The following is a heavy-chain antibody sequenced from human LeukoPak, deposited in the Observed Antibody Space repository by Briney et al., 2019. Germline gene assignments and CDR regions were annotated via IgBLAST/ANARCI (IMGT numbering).Heavy chain of an antibody. Sequence: ASVKVSCKASGYTFTSYAMNWVRQAPGQGLEWMGWISAYNGNTNYAQKLQGRVTMTTDTSTSTAYMELRSLRSDDTAVYYCARDPSGSYYNPLDYWGQGTLVTVSS. CDR2: ISAYNGNT. J-gene: IGHJ4*02. CDR3: ARDPSGSYYNPLDY. V-gene: IGHV1-18*01. D-gene: IGHD1-26*01. CDR1: GYTFTSYA.